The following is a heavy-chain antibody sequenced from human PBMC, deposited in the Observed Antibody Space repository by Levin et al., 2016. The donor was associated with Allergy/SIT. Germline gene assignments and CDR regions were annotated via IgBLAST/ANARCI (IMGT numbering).Heavy chain of an antibody. CDR2: IRYDGSNK. Sequence: WIRQPPGKGLEWVAFIRYDGSNKYYADSVKGRFTISRDNSKNTLYLQMNSLRAEDTAVYYCAKDLYGDYDYWGQGTLVTVSS. D-gene: IGHD4-17*01. CDR3: AKDLYGDYDY. V-gene: IGHV3-30*02. J-gene: IGHJ4*02.